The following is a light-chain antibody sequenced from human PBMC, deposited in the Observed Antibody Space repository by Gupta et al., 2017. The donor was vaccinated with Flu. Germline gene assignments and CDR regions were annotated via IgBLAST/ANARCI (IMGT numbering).Light chain of an antibody. Sequence: ELVMTRSPATLSVSTGESATLPCRASQSVSSNLAWYQQKPGQAPRPLIHGASTKPTGIPTRGRGSGSGTACTFTISSMQPEDFAVYFCNQYKNNRPWTFGQGTKVEIK. J-gene: IGKJ1*01. V-gene: IGKV3-15*01. CDR2: GAS. CDR3: NQYKNNRPWT. CDR1: QSVSSN.